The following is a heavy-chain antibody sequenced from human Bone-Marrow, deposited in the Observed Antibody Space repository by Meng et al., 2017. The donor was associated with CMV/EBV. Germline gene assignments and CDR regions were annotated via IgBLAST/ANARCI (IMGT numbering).Heavy chain of an antibody. D-gene: IGHD1-7*01. J-gene: IGHJ6*02. V-gene: IGHV3-20*04. CDR2: INWNGGST. Sequence: GGSLRLSCAASGFTFDDYGMSWVRQAPGKGLEWVSGINWNGGSTGYADSVKGRFTISRDNSKNTLFLQMNGLRAEDTAVYYCAKCQGKLELVYYLFGMDVWGQGTTVTVSS. CDR1: GFTFDDYG. CDR3: AKCQGKLELVYYLFGMDV.